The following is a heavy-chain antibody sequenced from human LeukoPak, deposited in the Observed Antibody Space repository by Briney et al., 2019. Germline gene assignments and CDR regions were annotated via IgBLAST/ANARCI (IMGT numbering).Heavy chain of an antibody. J-gene: IGHJ4*02. CDR1: GFTFSSYS. CDR2: ISSSSSYI. Sequence: GGSLRPSCAASGFTFSSYSMNWVRQAPGKGLEWVSSISSSSSYIYYADSVKGRFTISRDNAKNSLYLQMNSLRAEDTAVYYCARAPRADFWSGYYFDYWGQGTLVTVSS. V-gene: IGHV3-21*01. CDR3: ARAPRADFWSGYYFDY. D-gene: IGHD3-3*01.